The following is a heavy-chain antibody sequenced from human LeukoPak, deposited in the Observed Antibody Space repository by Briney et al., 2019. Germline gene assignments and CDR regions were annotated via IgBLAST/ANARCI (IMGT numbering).Heavy chain of an antibody. V-gene: IGHV3-23*01. J-gene: IGHJ4*02. CDR1: GFTFSSYA. CDR2: ISGSGGST. Sequence: GGSLRLSCAASGFTFSSYAMSWVRQAPGKGLEWVSAISGSGGSTYYADSVKGRFTISRDNSKNTLYLQMNSLRAEDTTVYYCAKAYSSSWYPYFDYWGQGTLVTVSS. CDR3: AKAYSSSWYPYFDY. D-gene: IGHD6-13*01.